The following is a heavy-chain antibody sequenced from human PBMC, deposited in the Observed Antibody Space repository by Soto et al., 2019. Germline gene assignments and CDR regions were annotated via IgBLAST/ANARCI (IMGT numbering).Heavy chain of an antibody. Sequence: GSLRLSCAASGFTFSTYWMHWVRQAPGKGLVWVSSISSSSSYIYYADSVKGRFTISRDNAKNSLYLQMNSLRAEDTAVYYCARDHPRTPPFSYYYYYMDVWGKGTTVTVSS. J-gene: IGHJ6*03. CDR1: GFTFSTYW. CDR2: ISSSSSYI. CDR3: ARDHPRTPPFSYYYYYMDV. V-gene: IGHV3-21*01. D-gene: IGHD1-7*01.